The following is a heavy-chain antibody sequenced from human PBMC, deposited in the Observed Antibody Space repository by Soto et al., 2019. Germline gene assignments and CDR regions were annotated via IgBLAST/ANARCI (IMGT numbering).Heavy chain of an antibody. CDR3: ARPPSSGYFVGDYFDY. CDR2: ISYDGSNK. D-gene: IGHD3-22*01. V-gene: IGHV3-30-3*01. Sequence: PGGSLRLSCAASGFTFSSYAMHWVRQAPGKGLEWVAVISYDGSNKYYADSVKGRFTISRDNSKNTLYLQMNSLRAEDTAVYYCARPPSSGYFVGDYFDYWGQGTLVTVSS. J-gene: IGHJ4*02. CDR1: GFTFSSYA.